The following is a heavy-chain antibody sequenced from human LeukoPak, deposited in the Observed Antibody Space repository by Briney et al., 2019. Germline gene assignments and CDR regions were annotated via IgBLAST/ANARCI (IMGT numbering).Heavy chain of an antibody. V-gene: IGHV3-43*02. Sequence: GGSLRLSCAASGFTFDDYAMHWVRQAPGKGLEWVSLISGDGGSTYYADSVKGRFTISRDNSKNSLYLQMNSLRTEDTALYYCATAPAEHYYYYYMDVWGKGTTVTVSS. CDR2: ISGDGGST. CDR1: GFTFDDYA. CDR3: ATAPAEHYYYYYMDV. J-gene: IGHJ6*03.